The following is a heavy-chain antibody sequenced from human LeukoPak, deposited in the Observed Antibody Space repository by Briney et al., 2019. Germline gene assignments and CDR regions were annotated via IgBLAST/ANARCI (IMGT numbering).Heavy chain of an antibody. CDR1: GFTFSSYS. D-gene: IGHD7-27*01. CDR2: ISSSSSTI. CDR3: ARELYITGEQPPDY. V-gene: IGHV3-48*04. J-gene: IGHJ4*02. Sequence: TGGSLRLSCAASGFTFSSYSMNWVRQAPGKGLEWVSYISSSSSTIYYADSVKGRFTISRDNAKNTLDLQMNSLRAEDTAVYYCARELYITGEQPPDYWGQGTLVTVSS.